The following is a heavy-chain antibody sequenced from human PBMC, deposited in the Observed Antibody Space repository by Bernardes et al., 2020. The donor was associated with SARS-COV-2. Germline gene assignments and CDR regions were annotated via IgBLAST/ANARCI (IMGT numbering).Heavy chain of an antibody. CDR1: GFTFSDHY. D-gene: IGHD6-6*01. J-gene: IGHJ5*02. CDR3: ARGRSSSSSNRFDP. V-gene: IGHV3-48*01. Sequence: GGSLRLSCAASGFTFSDHYMDWVRQAPGKGLEWVSYISISSGTIYYADSVKGRFTISRDNAENSLYLQMNSLRAEDTAVYYCARGRSSSSSNRFDPWGQGTLVTVSS. CDR2: ISISSGTI.